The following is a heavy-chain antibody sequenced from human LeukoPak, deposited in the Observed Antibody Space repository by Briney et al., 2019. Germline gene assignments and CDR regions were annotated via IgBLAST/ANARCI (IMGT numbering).Heavy chain of an antibody. Sequence: SETLSLTCTVSGGSISSGGYYWSWIRQPPGKGLEWIGYIYHSGSTYYNPSLKSRVTISVDTSKNQFSLKLRSVTAADTAVYYCARGVWDWKDVYDYWGQGSLVTVSS. CDR3: ARGVWDWKDVYDY. CDR1: GGSISSGGYY. J-gene: IGHJ4*02. CDR2: IYHSGST. D-gene: IGHD5/OR15-5a*01. V-gene: IGHV4-30-2*01.